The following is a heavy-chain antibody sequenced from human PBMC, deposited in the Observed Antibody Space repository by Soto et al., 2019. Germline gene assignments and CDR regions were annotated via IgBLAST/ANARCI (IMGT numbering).Heavy chain of an antibody. Sequence: SETLSLTCTVSWGTITSYNWNWLRQPPGKALEWIGYVYNSGSTNYNPSLKSRVTISVDTSKNQFSLKVNSVTAADTAVYYCARRAVVAVTGSLDNWLDPWGQGILVTVSS. CDR3: ARRAVVAVTGSLDNWLDP. J-gene: IGHJ5*02. CDR1: WGTITSYN. D-gene: IGHD2-21*01. V-gene: IGHV4-59*01. CDR2: VYNSGST.